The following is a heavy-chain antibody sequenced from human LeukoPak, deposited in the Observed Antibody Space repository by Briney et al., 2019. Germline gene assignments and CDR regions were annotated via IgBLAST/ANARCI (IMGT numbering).Heavy chain of an antibody. V-gene: IGHV4-4*07. D-gene: IGHD2-15*01. CDR3: ARGYSLNWLDP. CDR2: MYISGNI. J-gene: IGHJ5*02. CDR1: GGSISDYY. Sequence: SETLSLTCTVSGGSISDYYWTWIRQPAGKGLEWIGRMYISGNIAYNPSLRGRATMSADTSKNQVSLKLTSVTAADTAVYYCARGYSLNWLDPWGQGTLVTVSS.